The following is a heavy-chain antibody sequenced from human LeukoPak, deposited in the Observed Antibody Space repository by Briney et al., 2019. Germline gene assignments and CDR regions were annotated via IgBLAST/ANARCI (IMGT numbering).Heavy chain of an antibody. D-gene: IGHD3-10*01. J-gene: IGHJ5*02. CDR3: ARGPTMVRGVRTKWFDP. V-gene: IGHV4-4*02. CDR2: IYHSGST. Sequence: PSGTLSLTCAVSGGSISSSNWWSWVRQPPGEGLEWIGEIYHSGSTNYNPSLKSRVTISVDKSKNQFSLKLSSVTAADTAVYYCARGPTMVRGVRTKWFDPWGQGTLVIVSS. CDR1: GGSISSSNW.